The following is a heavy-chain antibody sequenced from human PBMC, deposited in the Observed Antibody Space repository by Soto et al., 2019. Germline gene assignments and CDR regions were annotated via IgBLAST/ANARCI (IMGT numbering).Heavy chain of an antibody. Sequence: QVQLVQSGAEVKKLGSSVKVSCKASGGTFSSYTISWVRQAPGQGLEWMGRIIPILGIANYAQKFQGRVTITADKSTSTAYMELSSLRSEDTAVYYCARDLGDGSGLTYFDYWGQGTLVTVSS. CDR2: IIPILGIA. J-gene: IGHJ4*02. CDR1: GGTFSSYT. CDR3: ARDLGDGSGLTYFDY. D-gene: IGHD3-10*01. V-gene: IGHV1-69*08.